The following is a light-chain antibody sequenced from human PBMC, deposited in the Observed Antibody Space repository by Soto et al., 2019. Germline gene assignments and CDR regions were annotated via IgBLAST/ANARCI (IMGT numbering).Light chain of an antibody. CDR1: QSVSNF. CDR3: QQYAGSPRT. Sequence: EIVLTQSPATLSLSPGEGATLSCRASQSVSNFLAWYQQKSGQAPRLLIYSASRRATGIPDRFTGSGSGTDFTLTINRVEPEDFAVYFCQQYAGSPRTFGQGTKVDIK. V-gene: IGKV3-20*01. CDR2: SAS. J-gene: IGKJ1*01.